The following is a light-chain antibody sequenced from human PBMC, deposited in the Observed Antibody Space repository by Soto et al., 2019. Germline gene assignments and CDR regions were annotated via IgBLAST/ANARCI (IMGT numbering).Light chain of an antibody. V-gene: IGKV1-39*01. CDR1: QSIGRN. CDR3: QQSYSNPLT. Sequence: DIHMTQSPASLSASVGDRVTISCRASQSIGRNLNWYQQKPGKAPTLLIFTSSSLQSGVPSRFSGSGSGTDFILTISSLQPEDFETYYCQQSYSNPLTFGQGTKVDIK. J-gene: IGKJ1*01. CDR2: TSS.